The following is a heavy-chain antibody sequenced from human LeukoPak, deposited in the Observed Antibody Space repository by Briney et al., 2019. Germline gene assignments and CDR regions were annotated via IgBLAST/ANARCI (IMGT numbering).Heavy chain of an antibody. CDR1: EFTFSSYS. Sequence: PGGSLRLSCAASEFTFSSYSMNWVRQAPGKGLEWVSSISSSSSYIYYADSVKGRFTISRDNAKNSLYLQVNSLRAEDTAVYYCARSLNIVVVPAAIDYWGQGTLVTVSS. CDR2: ISSSSSYI. CDR3: ARSLNIVVVPAAIDY. D-gene: IGHD2-2*01. J-gene: IGHJ4*02. V-gene: IGHV3-21*01.